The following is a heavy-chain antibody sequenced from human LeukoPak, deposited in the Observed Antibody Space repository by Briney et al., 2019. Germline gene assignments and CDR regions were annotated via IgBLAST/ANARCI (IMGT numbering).Heavy chain of an antibody. V-gene: IGHV4-34*01. CDR3: ARQGMATIFY. CDR1: GGSFSGYY. Sequence: SETLSLTCAVYGGSFSGYYWSWIRQPPGKGLEWIGEINHSGSTNYNPSLKSRVTISVDTSKNQFSLKLSSVTAADTAVYYCARQGMATIFYWGQGTLVTVSS. D-gene: IGHD5-24*01. CDR2: INHSGST. J-gene: IGHJ4*02.